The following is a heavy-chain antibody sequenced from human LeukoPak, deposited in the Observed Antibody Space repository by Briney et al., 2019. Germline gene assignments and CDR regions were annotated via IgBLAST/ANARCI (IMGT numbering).Heavy chain of an antibody. J-gene: IGHJ5*02. V-gene: IGHV3-30-3*01. CDR3: ARARGDNWFDP. Sequence: GGSLRLSGAAPGFTFSSYAMRWVRQAPGKGLEWVAVISYDGSNKYYADSVKGRFTISRDNSKNTLYLQMNSLRAEDTAVYYCARARGDNWFDPWGQGTLVTVSS. CDR1: GFTFSSYA. CDR2: ISYDGSNK.